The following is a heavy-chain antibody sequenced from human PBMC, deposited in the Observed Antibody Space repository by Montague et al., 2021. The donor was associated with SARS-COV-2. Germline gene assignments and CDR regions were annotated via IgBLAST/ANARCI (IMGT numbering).Heavy chain of an antibody. J-gene: IGHJ6*02. CDR3: AREPRETGSDWYYDFWSGYSLRRCYDYYGVDV. V-gene: IGHV3-48*03. CDR2: ISSSGGTI. CDR1: GFTFSSYE. Sequence: YRRLSLAASGFTFSSYEMNWVRQAPGKGLEWVSYISSSGGTIYYADSVKGRFTISRDNAKNSLYLQMNSLRAEDTAVYYCAREPRETGSDWYYDFWSGYSLRRCYDYYGVDVWGQGTTVTVSS. D-gene: IGHD3-3*01.